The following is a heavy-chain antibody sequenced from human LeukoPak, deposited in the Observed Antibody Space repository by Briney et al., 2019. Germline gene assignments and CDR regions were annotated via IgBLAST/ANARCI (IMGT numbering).Heavy chain of an antibody. CDR1: GFAVSSYC. CDR3: ARGGSSAWSALDY. CDR2: IYSGGTT. J-gene: IGHJ4*02. D-gene: IGHD6-19*01. Sequence: GGSLRLSCAVSGFAVSSYCMYWVRQAPGKGPEWVSVIYSGGTTYYADSVKGRFTISRDNSKNTLYLQMNTLRAEDTAVYYCARGGSSAWSALDYWGQGSLVTVSS. V-gene: IGHV3-53*01.